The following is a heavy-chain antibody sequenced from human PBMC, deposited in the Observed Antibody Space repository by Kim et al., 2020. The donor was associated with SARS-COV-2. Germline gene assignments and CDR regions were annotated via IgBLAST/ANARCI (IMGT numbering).Heavy chain of an antibody. V-gene: IGHV3-30*04. CDR1: GFTFSSYG. Sequence: GGSLRLSCAASGFTFSSYGMHWVRQAPGKGLEWVAVISYDGSNKNYVDSVKGRFTISRDNSKNTLYLQMNSLRDEDTDVYYGASAITAYSNCWRFYDYG. CDR3: ASAITAYSNCWRFYDYG. CDR2: ISYDGSNK. J-gene: IGHJ6*01. D-gene: IGHD3-16*01.